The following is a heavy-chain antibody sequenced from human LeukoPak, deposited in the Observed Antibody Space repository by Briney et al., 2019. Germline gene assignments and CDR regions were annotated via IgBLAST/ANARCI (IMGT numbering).Heavy chain of an antibody. J-gene: IGHJ5*02. CDR2: IYPADSDT. CDR1: GYDFTTYW. Sequence: GESLKIPCKGSGYDFTTYWIGWVRQMPGKGLEWMGIIYPADSDTRYSPSFQGQVTISADKSISTAYLQWSSLKASDTAMYYCARTLQSYGHNYFDPWGQGTLVTVSS. D-gene: IGHD5-18*01. V-gene: IGHV5-51*01. CDR3: ARTLQSYGHNYFDP.